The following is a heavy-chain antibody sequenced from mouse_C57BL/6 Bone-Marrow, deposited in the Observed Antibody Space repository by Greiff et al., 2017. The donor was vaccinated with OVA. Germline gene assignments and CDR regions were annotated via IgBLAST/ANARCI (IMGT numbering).Heavy chain of an antibody. V-gene: IGHV1-15*01. CDR1: GYTFTDYE. D-gene: IGHD2-5*01. CDR2: IDPETGGT. CDR3: TRGYSNYYAMDY. J-gene: IGHJ4*01. Sequence: QVQLQQSGAELVRPGASVTLSCKASGYTFTDYEMHWVKQTPVHGLEWIGAIDPETGGTAYNQKFTGKAILTADKSSSTAYMELRSLTSEASAVYYCTRGYSNYYAMDYWGQGTSVTVSS.